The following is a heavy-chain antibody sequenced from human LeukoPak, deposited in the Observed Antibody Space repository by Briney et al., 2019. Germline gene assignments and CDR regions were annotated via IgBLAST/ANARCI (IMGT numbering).Heavy chain of an antibody. V-gene: IGHV1-8*01. Sequence: ASVKVSCKASGYTFTSYDINWVRQATGQGLEWMGWMNPNSGNTGYAQKFQGRVTMTRNTSISRAYMELSSLRSEDTAVYYCALKYSSSFSPFVGQSKEFDYWGQGTLVTVSS. CDR1: GYTFTSYD. CDR2: MNPNSGNT. J-gene: IGHJ4*02. D-gene: IGHD6-13*01. CDR3: ALKYSSSFSPFVGQSKEFDY.